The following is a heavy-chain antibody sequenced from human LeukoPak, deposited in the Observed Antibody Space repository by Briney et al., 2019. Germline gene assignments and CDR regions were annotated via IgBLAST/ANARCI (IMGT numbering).Heavy chain of an antibody. CDR3: TRGLDILTGFDALDI. V-gene: IGHV3-74*01. Sequence: GGSLRLSCAASRFTFSTYWMHWVRQAPGKGLVWVSRINSDGSSTGYADSVKGRFTISRDNAKNSLYLQMNSLRAEDTAVYYCTRGLDILTGFDALDIWGQGTMVTVSS. CDR1: RFTFSTYW. CDR2: INSDGSST. J-gene: IGHJ3*02. D-gene: IGHD3-9*01.